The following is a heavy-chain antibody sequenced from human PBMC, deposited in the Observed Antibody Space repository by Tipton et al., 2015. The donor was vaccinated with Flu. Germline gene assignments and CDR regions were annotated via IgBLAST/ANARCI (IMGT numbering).Heavy chain of an antibody. Sequence: SLRLSCAASGFTFSIYAMSWVRQAPGKGLEWVSSIGVSGDTYYADSVKGRFTISRDNSKNTLYLQMNSLRAEDTALYYCAKNYYMDVWGEGTTVTVPS. CDR3: AKNYYMDV. J-gene: IGHJ6*03. CDR1: GFTFSIYA. CDR2: IGVSGDT. V-gene: IGHV3-23*01.